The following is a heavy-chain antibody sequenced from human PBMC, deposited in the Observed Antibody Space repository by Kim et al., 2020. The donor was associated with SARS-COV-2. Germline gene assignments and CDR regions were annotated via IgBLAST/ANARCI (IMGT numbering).Heavy chain of an antibody. D-gene: IGHD4-17*01. Sequence: GGSLRLSCAASGFTFSSYAMSWVRQAPGKGLEWVSAISGSGGSTYYADSVKGRFTISRDNSKNTLYLQMNSLRAEDTAVYYCAKEEPLDGDYGRPDEFDYWGQGTLVTVSS. CDR3: AKEEPLDGDYGRPDEFDY. V-gene: IGHV3-23*01. CDR2: ISGSGGST. CDR1: GFTFSSYA. J-gene: IGHJ4*02.